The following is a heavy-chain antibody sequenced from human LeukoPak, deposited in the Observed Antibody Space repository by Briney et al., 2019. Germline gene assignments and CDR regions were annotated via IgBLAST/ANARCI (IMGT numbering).Heavy chain of an antibody. J-gene: IGHJ4*02. V-gene: IGHV4-61*02. CDR2: ICTSGST. CDR3: ARTQYDFWSGTYYFDY. Sequence: SRTLSLTCTVSGGSISSGSYYWSWIRQPAGKGLEWIGRICTSGSTNYNPSLKSRVTISVDTSKNQFSLKLSSVTAADTAVYYCARTQYDFWSGTYYFDYWGQGTLVTVSS. D-gene: IGHD3-3*01. CDR1: GGSISSGSYY.